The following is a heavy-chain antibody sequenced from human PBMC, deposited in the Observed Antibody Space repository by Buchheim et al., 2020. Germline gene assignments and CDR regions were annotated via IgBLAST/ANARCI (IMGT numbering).Heavy chain of an antibody. V-gene: IGHV3-23*01. D-gene: IGHD5-18*01. CDR2: ISGSGYNT. CDR1: GFTFSTSA. CDR3: AKGYGAAPWYPMDV. J-gene: IGHJ6*02. Sequence: EVQVLESGGNLVQPGGSLRLSCSASGFTFSTSAMNWVRQAPGKGLEWVSAISGSGYNTYFADSVKGRFSISRDNSKNSLWLQMKSLRAEDTAVYYCAKGYGAAPWYPMDVWGQGTT.